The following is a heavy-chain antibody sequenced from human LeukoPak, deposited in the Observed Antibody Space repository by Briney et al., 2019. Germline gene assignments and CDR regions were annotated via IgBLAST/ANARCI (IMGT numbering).Heavy chain of an antibody. J-gene: IGHJ4*02. CDR2: IYYIGST. CDR1: GDSMNRYY. D-gene: IGHD3-10*01. V-gene: IGHV4-59*01. Sequence: PSETLSLTCTVSGDSMNRYYWSWIWQPPGKRVEWIWHIYYIGSTNYNPSLKSRITISVDTSKNQFSLKLSSVTAADTAVYYCARKLSGADKGFDYWGQGTLVTVSS. CDR3: ARKLSGADKGFDY.